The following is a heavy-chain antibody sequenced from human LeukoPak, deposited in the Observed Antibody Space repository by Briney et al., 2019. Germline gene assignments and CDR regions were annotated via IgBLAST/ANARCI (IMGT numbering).Heavy chain of an antibody. CDR3: ARVFRAYYDSSGYYPPLVAFDI. D-gene: IGHD3-22*01. CDR2: INANSGNT. CDR1: GYTFTSYE. Sequence: ASVKVSCKASGYTFTSYEINWVRQATGQGLEWMGCINANSGNTDYAHKFQGRVTMTRNTSISTAYMELRSLRSEDTAVYYCARVFRAYYDSSGYYPPLVAFDIWGEGTMVTVSS. J-gene: IGHJ3*02. V-gene: IGHV1-8*01.